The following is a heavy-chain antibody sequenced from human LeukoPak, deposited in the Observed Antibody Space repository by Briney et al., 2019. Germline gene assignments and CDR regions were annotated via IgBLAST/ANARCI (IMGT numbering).Heavy chain of an antibody. CDR2: ISPDGSET. Sequence: PGGSLRLSCAASGFTFRTNWMSWFRKAPGKGLEWVAHISPDGSETYYVDSVKGRFTISRDDAKTSLYLQMNSLRAEDTAVYYCATAVSVAGDSWGQGTLVTVSS. V-gene: IGHV3-7*01. D-gene: IGHD6-19*01. CDR3: ATAVSVAGDS. CDR1: GFTFRTNW. J-gene: IGHJ5*01.